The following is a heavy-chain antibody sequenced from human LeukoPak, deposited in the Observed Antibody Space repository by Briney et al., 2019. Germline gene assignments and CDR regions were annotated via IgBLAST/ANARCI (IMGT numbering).Heavy chain of an antibody. V-gene: IGHV3-30*18. CDR3: AKTLYSGYANPFDC. D-gene: IGHD5-12*01. Sequence: GRSLRLSCAASGFTFSTYGMHWVRQAPGKGLEWVAVMSYDGSNKYYADSVKSRFTISRDNSKNTLYLQMNSLRAEDTAVYYCAKTLYSGYANPFDCWGQGTLVAVSS. J-gene: IGHJ4*02. CDR1: GFTFSTYG. CDR2: MSYDGSNK.